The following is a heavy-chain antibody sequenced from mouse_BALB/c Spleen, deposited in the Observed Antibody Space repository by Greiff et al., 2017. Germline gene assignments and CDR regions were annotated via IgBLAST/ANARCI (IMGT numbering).Heavy chain of an antibody. V-gene: IGHV5-17*02. D-gene: IGHD4-1*01. CDR3: ARSGLTGTWFAY. CDR1: GFTFSSFG. Sequence: DVQLVESGGGLVQPGGSRKLSCAASGFTFSSFGMHWVRQAPEKGLEWVAYISSGSSTIYYADTVKGRFTISRDNPKNTLFLQMTSLRSEDTAMYYCARSGLTGTWFAYWGQGTLVTVSA. J-gene: IGHJ3*01. CDR2: ISSGSSTI.